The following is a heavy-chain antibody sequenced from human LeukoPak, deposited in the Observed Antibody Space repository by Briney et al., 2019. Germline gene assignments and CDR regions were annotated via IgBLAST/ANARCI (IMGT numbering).Heavy chain of an antibody. CDR1: GGSISSSSYY. CDR2: IYYSGST. D-gene: IGHD5-12*01. CDR3: ARDLGLGYSGYDYWFDP. V-gene: IGHV4-39*07. J-gene: IGHJ5*02. Sequence: PSETLSLTCTVSGGSISSSSYYWGWIRQPPGKGLEWIGSIYYSGSTYYNPSLKSRVTISVDTSKNQFSLKLSSVTAADTAVYYCARDLGLGYSGYDYWFDPWGQGTLVTVSS.